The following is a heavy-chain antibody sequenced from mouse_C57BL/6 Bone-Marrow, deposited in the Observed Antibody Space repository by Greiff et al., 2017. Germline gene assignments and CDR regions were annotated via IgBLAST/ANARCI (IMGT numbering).Heavy chain of an antibody. J-gene: IGHJ1*03. D-gene: IGHD2-3*01. CDR2: IYPGDGDT. V-gene: IGHV1-82*01. Sequence: QVQLQQSGPELVKPGASVKISCKASGYAFSSSWMNWVKQRPGKGLEWIGRIYPGDGDTNYNGKFKGKATLTADKSSSTAYMQLSSLTSEDSAVYFCARVGWLLKWYFDVWGTGTTVTVSS. CDR1: GYAFSSSW. CDR3: ARVGWLLKWYFDV.